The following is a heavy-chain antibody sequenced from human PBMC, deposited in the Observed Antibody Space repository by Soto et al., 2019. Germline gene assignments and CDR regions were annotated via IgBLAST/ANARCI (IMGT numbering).Heavy chain of an antibody. D-gene: IGHD3-9*01. V-gene: IGHV4-31*03. CDR3: ARDRHSRRYFDWRGWYYYGMDV. J-gene: IGHJ6*02. CDR1: GGSISSGGYY. Sequence: PSETLSLTCTVSGGSISSGGYYWSWIRQHPGKGLEWIGHIYYSGSTYYNPSLKSRVTMSVDTSKNQFSLKLSSVTAADTAVYYCARDRHSRRYFDWRGWYYYGMDVWGQGTTVTVSS. CDR2: IYYSGST.